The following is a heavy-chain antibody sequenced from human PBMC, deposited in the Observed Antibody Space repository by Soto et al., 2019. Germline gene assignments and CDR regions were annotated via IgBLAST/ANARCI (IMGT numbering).Heavy chain of an antibody. CDR3: ARDRTILLWFGEGRSSAFAI. D-gene: IGHD3-10*01. CDR1: GDSVSSNSAA. J-gene: IGHJ3*02. CDR2: TYYRSKWYN. Sequence: PSQPLSLTCAISGDSVSSNSAAWNWIRQSPSRGLEWLGRTYYRSKWYNDYAVSVKSRITINPDTSKNQFSLQLNSVTPEDTAVYYCARDRTILLWFGEGRSSAFAIWGQGTMVTVSS. V-gene: IGHV6-1*01.